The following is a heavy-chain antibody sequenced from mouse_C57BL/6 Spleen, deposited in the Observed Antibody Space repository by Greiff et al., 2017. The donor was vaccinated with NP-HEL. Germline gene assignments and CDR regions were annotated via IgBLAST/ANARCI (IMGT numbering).Heavy chain of an antibody. Sequence: QVQLKQSGPELVKPGASVKISCKASGYAFSSSWMNWVKQRPGKGLEWIGRIYPGDGDTNYNGKFKGKATLTADKSSSTAYMQLSSLTSEDSAVYFWARNYGYGFDYWGHGTTLTVSS. J-gene: IGHJ2*01. CDR2: IYPGDGDT. CDR3: ARNYGYGFDY. V-gene: IGHV1-82*01. CDR1: GYAFSSSW. D-gene: IGHD2-2*01.